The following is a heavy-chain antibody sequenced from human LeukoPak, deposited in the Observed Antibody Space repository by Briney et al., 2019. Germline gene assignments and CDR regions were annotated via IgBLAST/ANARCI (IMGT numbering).Heavy chain of an antibody. CDR1: RFTFSSYG. CDR2: IRYDGSNK. CDR3: AKCAVAGTLEYNWFDP. V-gene: IGHV3-30*02. D-gene: IGHD6-19*01. Sequence: PGGSLRLSCAASRFTFSSYGMHWVRQAPGKGLEWVAFIRYDGSNKYYADSVKGRFTISRDNSKNTLYLQMNSLRAEDTAVYYCAKCAVAGTLEYNWFDPWGQGTLVTVSS. J-gene: IGHJ5*02.